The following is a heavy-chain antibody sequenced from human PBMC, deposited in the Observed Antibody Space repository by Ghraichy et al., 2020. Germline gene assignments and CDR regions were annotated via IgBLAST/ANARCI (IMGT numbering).Heavy chain of an antibody. J-gene: IGHJ1*01. V-gene: IGHV4-39*01. CDR3: ARLSGSYYSEYFQH. D-gene: IGHD1-26*01. CDR1: GGSFSSSSYY. Sequence: SETLSLTCTVSGGSFSSSSYYWGWIRQPPGKGLEWIGSIYYSGSTYYNPSLKSRVTISVDTSKNQFSLKLSSVTAADTAVYYCARLSGSYYSEYFQHWGQGTLVTVSS. CDR2: IYYSGST.